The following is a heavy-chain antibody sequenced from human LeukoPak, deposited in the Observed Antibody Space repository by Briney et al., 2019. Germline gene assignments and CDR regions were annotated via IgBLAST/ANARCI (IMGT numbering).Heavy chain of an antibody. D-gene: IGHD3-22*01. V-gene: IGHV4-4*07. CDR2: IYTSGST. CDR3: ARDQYYYDSSGYPSFDY. J-gene: IGHJ4*02. CDR1: GGSISSYY. Sequence: SETLSLTCTVSGGSISSYYWSWIRQPAGKGLEWIGRIYTSGSTNYNPSLKSRVTMSVDTSKNQFSLKLSSVTAADTAVYYCARDQYYYDSSGYPSFDYWGQGTLVTVSS.